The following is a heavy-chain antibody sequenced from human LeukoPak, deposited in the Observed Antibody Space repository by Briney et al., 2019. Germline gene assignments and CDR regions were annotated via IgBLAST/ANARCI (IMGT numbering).Heavy chain of an antibody. Sequence: ASLKVSCKDSGGTFSSYAISWVRQAPGQGLAWMEGIIPIFRTANYAQKFQGRVTITADESTSTAYMELSSLRSEDTAVYYCAENYYYGSGSYYKGNYYYYGMDVWGKGTTVTVSS. J-gene: IGHJ6*04. V-gene: IGHV1-69*13. CDR2: IIPIFRTA. CDR3: AENYYYGSGSYYKGNYYYYGMDV. CDR1: GGTFSSYA. D-gene: IGHD3-10*01.